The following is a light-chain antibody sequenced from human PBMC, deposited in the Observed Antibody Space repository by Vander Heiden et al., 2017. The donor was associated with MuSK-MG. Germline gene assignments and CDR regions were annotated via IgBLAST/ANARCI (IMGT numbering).Light chain of an antibody. J-gene: IGLJ1*01. CDR1: SPHSRAGYD. V-gene: IGLV1-40*01. Sequence: QSVLTQPPSVSGAPGLRVTIPCTGSSPHSRAGYDVHWYQQLPVTAPKLLIYGNSNRPSGVPDRFSGSKSGTSASLAITGLQAEDEADYYCQSYDSSLSGNYVFGTGTKVTVL. CDR3: QSYDSSLSGNYV. CDR2: GNS.